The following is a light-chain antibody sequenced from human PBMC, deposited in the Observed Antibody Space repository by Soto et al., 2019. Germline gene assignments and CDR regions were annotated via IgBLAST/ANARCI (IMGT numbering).Light chain of an antibody. V-gene: IGKV3-20*01. CDR3: QQDGSSPGT. CDR1: QSVSSSY. J-gene: IGKJ1*01. Sequence: EIVLTQSPGTLSLSPGERATLSCSASQSVSSSYLAWYQQKPGQAPRLLIYGASSRATGIPDRFSGSGSGTDFTLTISRLEPEDCAVYYCQQDGSSPGTFGQGTKVEIK. CDR2: GAS.